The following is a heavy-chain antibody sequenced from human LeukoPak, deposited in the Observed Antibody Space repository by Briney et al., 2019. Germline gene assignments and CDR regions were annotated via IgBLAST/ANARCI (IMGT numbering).Heavy chain of an antibody. D-gene: IGHD3-9*01. Sequence: SETLSLTCTVSGGSISSGGYYWSWIRQPPGKGLEWIGYIYHSGSTYYNPSLKSRVTISVDTSKNQFSLKLSSVTAADTAVYYCARKXRYDILTGYYNHYYYGMDVWGQGTTVTVSS. CDR1: GGSISSGGYY. V-gene: IGHV4-30-2*02. CDR3: ARKXRYDILTGYYNHYYYGMDV. CDR2: IYHSGST. J-gene: IGHJ6*02.